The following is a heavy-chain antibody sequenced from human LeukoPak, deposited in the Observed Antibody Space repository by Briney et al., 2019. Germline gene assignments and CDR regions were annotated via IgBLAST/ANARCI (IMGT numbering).Heavy chain of an antibody. CDR1: GFTFSSYS. D-gene: IGHD5-12*01. V-gene: IGHV3-21*01. J-gene: IGHJ3*02. Sequence: GGSLRLSCAASGFTFSSYSLNWVRQAPGKGLEWVSSISTGSTYIYYADSVNGRFTISRDNAKNSLFLQMNSLRAEDTAVYYCMRVCAYGGLNDAFDIWGQGTMVTVSS. CDR2: ISTGSTYI. CDR3: MRVCAYGGLNDAFDI.